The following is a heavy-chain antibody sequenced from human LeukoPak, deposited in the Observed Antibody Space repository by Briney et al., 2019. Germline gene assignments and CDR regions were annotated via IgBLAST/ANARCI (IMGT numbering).Heavy chain of an antibody. J-gene: IGHJ5*02. CDR3: ARVPYYDYVWGSYRIENWFDP. V-gene: IGHV4-34*01. CDR1: GGSFSGYY. CDR2: INHSGST. Sequence: PSETLSLTCAVYGGSFSGYYWSWIRQPPGKGPEWIGEINHSGSTNYNPSLKSRVTISVDTSKNQFSLKLSSVTAADTAVYYCARVPYYDYVWGSYRIENWFDPWGQGTLVTVSS. D-gene: IGHD3-16*02.